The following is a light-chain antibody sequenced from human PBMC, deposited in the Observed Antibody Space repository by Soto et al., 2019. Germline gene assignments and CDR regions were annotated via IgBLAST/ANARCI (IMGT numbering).Light chain of an antibody. CDR3: QQYNFWPPLT. CDR2: DAS. J-gene: IGKJ4*01. Sequence: EIVMTQSPATLSVSPGERATLSCRASQSVNSNLAWYRQKPGQAPRLLISDASTRATGVPARFSGSGSGTAFTLTIRSLQSEDSGIYYCQQYNFWPPLTFGGGTKVEIK. V-gene: IGKV3-15*01. CDR1: QSVNSN.